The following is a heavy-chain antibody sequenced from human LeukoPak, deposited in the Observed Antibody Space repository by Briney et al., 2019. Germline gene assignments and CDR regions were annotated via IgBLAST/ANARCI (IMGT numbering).Heavy chain of an antibody. CDR2: INPNSGGT. V-gene: IGHV1-2*02. J-gene: IGHJ4*02. CDR1: GYTFTGYY. D-gene: IGHD5-18*01. Sequence: ASVKVSCKASGYTFTGYYMHWVRQAPGQGLEWMGWINPNSGGTNYAQKFQGRVTMTRGTSISTAYMELSRLRSDDTAVYYCARVYHRDTAMANFDYWGQGTLVTVSS. CDR3: ARVYHRDTAMANFDY.